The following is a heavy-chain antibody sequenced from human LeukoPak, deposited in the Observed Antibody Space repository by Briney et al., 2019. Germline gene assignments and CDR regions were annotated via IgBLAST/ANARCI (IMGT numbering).Heavy chain of an antibody. D-gene: IGHD1-26*01. CDR2: IYYSGST. CDR1: GGSISSYY. Sequence: SATLSLTCTVSGGSISSYYWSWIRQPPGKGLEWIGYIYYSGSTNYNPSLKSRVTISVDTSKNQFSLKLSSVTAADTAVYYCARLSSPLGSSYYFDYWGQGTLVTVSS. CDR3: ARLSSPLGSSYYFDY. V-gene: IGHV4-59*01. J-gene: IGHJ4*02.